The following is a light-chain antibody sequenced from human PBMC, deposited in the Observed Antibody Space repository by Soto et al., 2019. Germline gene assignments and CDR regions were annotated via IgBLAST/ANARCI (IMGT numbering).Light chain of an antibody. CDR1: QSISTW. CDR3: QQYNSYST. Sequence: DIQITQSPSTLSASVGDRVTITCRASQSISTWLAWYQQKPGKAPKLLIYDASSLESGVPSRFSGSGSGTEFTLTIRSLQPEDFASYYCQQYNSYSTFGQGTKVDIK. CDR2: DAS. J-gene: IGKJ1*01. V-gene: IGKV1-5*01.